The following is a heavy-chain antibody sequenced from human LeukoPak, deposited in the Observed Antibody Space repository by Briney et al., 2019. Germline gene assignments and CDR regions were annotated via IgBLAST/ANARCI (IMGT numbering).Heavy chain of an antibody. Sequence: PGGSLRLSCGASEFTFSNAWMSWVRQAPGKGLEWVGRIKSKTDGGTTDYAAPVKGKFTISRDDSKNTLYLQMNSLKTEDTAVYYCTTDSTTGWYKGDYWAREPWSPSPQ. CDR2: IKSKTDGGTT. J-gene: IGHJ4*02. D-gene: IGHD6-19*01. CDR1: EFTFSNAW. CDR3: TTDSTTGWYKGDY. V-gene: IGHV3-15*01.